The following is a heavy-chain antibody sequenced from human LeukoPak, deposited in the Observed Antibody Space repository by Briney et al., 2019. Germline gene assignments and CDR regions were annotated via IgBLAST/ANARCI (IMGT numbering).Heavy chain of an antibody. D-gene: IGHD6-13*01. CDR3: ARRAAALDS. J-gene: IGHJ4*02. Sequence: SETLSLTCSVSGASISRYYWSWIRQPPGEGLEWIGYFHHSGNTNYSPSLSSRITMSVDTSKNQFSLRLNSVTAADTAIYYCARRAAALDSWGQGTLVTVSS. V-gene: IGHV4-59*12. CDR2: FHHSGNT. CDR1: GASISRYY.